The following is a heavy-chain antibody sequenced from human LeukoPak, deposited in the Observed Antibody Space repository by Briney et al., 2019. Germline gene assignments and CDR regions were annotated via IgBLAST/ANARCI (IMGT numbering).Heavy chain of an antibody. Sequence: SETLSLTCTVSGGSISSSSYYWGWIRQPPGKGLEWIGSIYYSGSTYYNPSLKRRVTISVDTSKNQFSLKLSSVTAADTAVYYCARSQDYDILTGSPLPLFDYWGQGTLVTVSS. J-gene: IGHJ4*02. CDR1: GGSISSSSYY. CDR3: ARSQDYDILTGSPLPLFDY. V-gene: IGHV4-39*01. D-gene: IGHD3-9*01. CDR2: IYYSGST.